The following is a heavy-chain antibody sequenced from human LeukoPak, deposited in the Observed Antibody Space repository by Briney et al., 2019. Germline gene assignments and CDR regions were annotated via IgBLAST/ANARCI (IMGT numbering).Heavy chain of an antibody. CDR2: IYYSGST. Sequence: SETQSLTCTVSGDSISSYYWSWIRQPPGEGLEWIGYIYYSGSTNYHPSLKSRVTMSVDTSKNQFSLNLSSVTAADTAVYYCARGATAYYFDYWGQGTLVTVSS. CDR3: ARGATAYYFDY. J-gene: IGHJ4*02. V-gene: IGHV4-59*01. CDR1: GDSISSYY. D-gene: IGHD2-15*01.